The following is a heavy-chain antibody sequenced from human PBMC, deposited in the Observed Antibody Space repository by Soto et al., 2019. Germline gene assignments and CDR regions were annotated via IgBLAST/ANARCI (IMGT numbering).Heavy chain of an antibody. CDR2: IYWDDDK. CDR3: ALRRGYCSGGSCYSIWFDP. J-gene: IGHJ5*02. V-gene: IGHV2-5*02. Sequence: QITLKESGPTLVKPTQTLTLTCTLSGFSLSTSGVGVGWIRQPPGKALEWLTLIYWDDDKRYSPSLKSRLTSTKDTPKNQVVLTMTNMDPVDTATYYCALRRGYCSGGSCYSIWFDPWGQGTLVTVSS. D-gene: IGHD2-15*01. CDR1: GFSLSTSGVG.